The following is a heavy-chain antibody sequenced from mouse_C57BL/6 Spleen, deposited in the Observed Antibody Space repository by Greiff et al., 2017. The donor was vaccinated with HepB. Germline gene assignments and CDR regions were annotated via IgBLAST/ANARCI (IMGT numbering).Heavy chain of an antibody. CDR1: GFTFSDYY. Sequence: EVMLVESEGGLVQPGRSMKLSCTASGFTFSDYYMAWVRQVPEKGLEWVANINYDGSSTYYLDSLKSRFIISRDNAKNILYLQMSSLKSEDTATYYCARASSYVWYFDVWGTGTTVTVSS. CDR3: ARASSYVWYFDV. D-gene: IGHD1-1*01. J-gene: IGHJ1*03. CDR2: INYDGSST. V-gene: IGHV5-16*01.